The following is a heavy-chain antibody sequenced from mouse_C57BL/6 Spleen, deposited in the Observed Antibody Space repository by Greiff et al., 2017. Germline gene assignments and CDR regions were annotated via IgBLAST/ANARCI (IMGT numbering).Heavy chain of an antibody. CDR1: GYTFTSYW. CDR3: ARRLGRVAMCD. CDR2: IYPGSGST. D-gene: IGHD4-1*01. J-gene: IGHJ4*01. Sequence: QVHVKQPGAELVKPGASVKMSCKASGYTFTSYWITWVKQRPGQGLEWIGDIYPGSGSTNYNEKFKSKATLTVDTSSSTACMQLSSLTSEDSAVYYYARRLGRVAMCDRGKGASVTVAT. V-gene: IGHV1-55*01.